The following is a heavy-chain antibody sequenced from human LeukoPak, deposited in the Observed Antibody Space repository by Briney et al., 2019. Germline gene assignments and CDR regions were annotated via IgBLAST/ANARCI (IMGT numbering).Heavy chain of an antibody. D-gene: IGHD3-10*01. J-gene: IGHJ4*02. CDR3: ARDAPPRGSGSYSSN. Sequence: KTARSLRLSCAASGFTFSTYSMNWVRQAPGKGLEWVSYISSSSSTIYYADSVKGRFTISRDNAKNSLYLQMDSLRDEDTAVYYCARDAPPRGSGSYSSNWGQGTLVTVSS. CDR2: ISSSSSTI. CDR1: GFTFSTYS. V-gene: IGHV3-48*02.